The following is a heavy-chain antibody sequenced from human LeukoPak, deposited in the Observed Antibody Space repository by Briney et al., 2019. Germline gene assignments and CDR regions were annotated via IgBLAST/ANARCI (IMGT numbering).Heavy chain of an antibody. Sequence: SETLSLTCTVSGASISSYSWSWIRQPPGKGLEWIGNIHYSGNTNYNPSFKSRVTVSVHTSKNQFSLKLSSVTTADTAVYYCATLFCSGGSCYLDYWGQGVLVTVSS. J-gene: IGHJ4*02. CDR3: ATLFCSGGSCYLDY. CDR2: IHYSGNT. D-gene: IGHD2-15*01. CDR1: GASISSYS. V-gene: IGHV4-59*01.